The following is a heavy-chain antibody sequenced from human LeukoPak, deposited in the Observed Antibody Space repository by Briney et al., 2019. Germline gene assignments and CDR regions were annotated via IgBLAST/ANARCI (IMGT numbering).Heavy chain of an antibody. Sequence: PGGSLRLSCAASGFTFSSYGMSWVRQAPGKGLEWVSAISGSGGSTYYADSVKGRFTISRDNSKNTLYLQMNSLRAEDTAVYYCAKASSRGVRGSIDYWGQGTLVTVSS. CDR3: AKASSRGVRGSIDY. J-gene: IGHJ4*02. CDR1: GFTFSSYG. V-gene: IGHV3-23*01. CDR2: ISGSGGST. D-gene: IGHD3-10*01.